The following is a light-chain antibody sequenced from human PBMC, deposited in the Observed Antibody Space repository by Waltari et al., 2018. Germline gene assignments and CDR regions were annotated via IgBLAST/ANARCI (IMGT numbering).Light chain of an antibody. J-gene: IGLJ3*02. CDR3: QVWDDVTDSGV. Sequence: YVLTQPPSVSADPGKTARLTSGGDNIGSKRVNWYQQKPGQAPVLVMFYDSDRPSGVPERFSGSNSGNTATLAISWVEAGDEADYHCQVWDDVTDSGVFGGGTKLTVL. CDR1: NIGSKR. CDR2: YDS. V-gene: IGLV3-21*04.